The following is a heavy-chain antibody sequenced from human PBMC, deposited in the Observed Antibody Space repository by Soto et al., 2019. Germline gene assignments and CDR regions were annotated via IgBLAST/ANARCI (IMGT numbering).Heavy chain of an antibody. V-gene: IGHV4-39*01. CDR2: IYYSGST. J-gene: IGHJ3*02. D-gene: IGHD3-16*01. Sequence: SETLSPTCTVSGGSISSSSYYWGWIRQPPGKGLEWIGSIYYSGSTYYNPSLKSRVTISVDTSKNQFSLKLSSVTAADTAVYYCARRRTTYGYDAFDIWGQGTMVTVSS. CDR3: ARRRTTYGYDAFDI. CDR1: GGSISSSSYY.